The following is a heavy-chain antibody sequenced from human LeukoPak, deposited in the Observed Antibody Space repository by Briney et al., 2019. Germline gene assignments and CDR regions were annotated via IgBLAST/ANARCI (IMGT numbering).Heavy chain of an antibody. CDR1: GFTFSTSE. CDR2: ISDSGSAI. CDR3: ARKKTRGLDY. D-gene: IGHD3-10*01. V-gene: IGHV3-48*03. Sequence: GGSLRLSCAVSGFTFSTSEMNWVRQAPGKGLEWVSYISDSGSAIYYADSVKGRLTISRDNAKNSLYLQMNSLRAEDTAIYYSARKKTRGLDYWGQGTLVTVSS. J-gene: IGHJ4*02.